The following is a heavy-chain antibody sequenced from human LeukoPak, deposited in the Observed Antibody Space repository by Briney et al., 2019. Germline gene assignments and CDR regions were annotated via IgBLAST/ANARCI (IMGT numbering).Heavy chain of an antibody. J-gene: IGHJ6*02. CDR3: ARRENGDPYYYGMDV. D-gene: IGHD4-17*01. V-gene: IGHV4-59*08. CDR1: GGSISSYY. Sequence: PSETLSLTCTVSGGSISSYYWSWIRQPPGKGLEWIGYIYYSGSTNYNPSLKSRVTISVDTSKNQISLKLSSVTAADTVVYYCARRENGDPYYYGMDVWGQGTTDTVSS. CDR2: IYYSGST.